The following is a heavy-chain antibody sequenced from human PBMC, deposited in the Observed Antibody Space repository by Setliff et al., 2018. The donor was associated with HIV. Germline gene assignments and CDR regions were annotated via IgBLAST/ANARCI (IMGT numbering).Heavy chain of an antibody. CDR3: ARGGRKDLADN. D-gene: IGHD3-16*01. CDR2: IYTSGST. J-gene: IGHJ4*02. V-gene: IGHV4-4*07. Sequence: PSETLSLTCTVSGGSISSYYWNWIRQPAGKGLEWIGRIYTSGSTNYNPSLKSRVTMSVDTSKNQFSLTLSSVTAADTALFYCARGGRKDLADNWGQGTLVTVSS. CDR1: GGSISSYY.